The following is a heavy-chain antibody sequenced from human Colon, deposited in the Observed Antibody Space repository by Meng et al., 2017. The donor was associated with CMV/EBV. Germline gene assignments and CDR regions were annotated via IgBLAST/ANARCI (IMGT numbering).Heavy chain of an antibody. Sequence: QVPSGQAGEVGKKPAASVKVSCKASGYSFTPYYLLWVRQAPGEGLEWVGCMLPKTGALDYAQKFRSRLILTTDTSITTAYMELSGLPSDDTAVYYCIRENWYYDYWGLGTLVTVSS. CDR2: MLPKTGAL. J-gene: IGHJ4*02. V-gene: IGHV1-2*02. CDR1: GYSFTPYY. D-gene: IGHD1-1*01. CDR3: IRENWYYDY.